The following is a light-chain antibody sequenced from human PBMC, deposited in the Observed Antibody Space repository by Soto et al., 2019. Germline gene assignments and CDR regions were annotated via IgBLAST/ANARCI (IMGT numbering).Light chain of an antibody. Sequence: DIQMTQSPSTLSASVGDRVTITCRASQSISSWLDWYQQRPGKAPKLLIYKASSLESGVPSRFSGSGSGTEFTLTISSLQPDDFATYYCQQYNFYPWTFGQGTKVEIK. CDR2: KAS. CDR1: QSISSW. CDR3: QQYNFYPWT. V-gene: IGKV1-5*03. J-gene: IGKJ1*01.